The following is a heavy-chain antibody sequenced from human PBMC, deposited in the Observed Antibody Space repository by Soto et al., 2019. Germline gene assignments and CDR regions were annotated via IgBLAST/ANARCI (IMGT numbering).Heavy chain of an antibody. CDR1: GGTFSRLA. CDR2: LVPVFDTA. CDR3: ARSPGVFDY. Sequence: QVQLVQSGAEVKKPGSSVKVSCKASGGTFSRLAISWVRQAPGQGLEWMGGLVPVFDTANYAQKFQDRVTITADKSTSTSDMELSSLRSEDTAVYYCARSPGVFDYWGQGTLVTVSS. V-gene: IGHV1-69*06. D-gene: IGHD3-10*01. J-gene: IGHJ4*02.